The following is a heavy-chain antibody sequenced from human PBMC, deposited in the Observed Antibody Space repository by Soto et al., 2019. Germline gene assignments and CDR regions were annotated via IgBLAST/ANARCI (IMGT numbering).Heavy chain of an antibody. CDR2: IYPGDSDT. D-gene: IGHD6-13*01. Sequence: PGESLKISCKGSGYSFTSYWIGWVRQMPGKGLEWMGIIYPGDSDTRYSPSFQGQVTISADKSISTAYLQWSSLKASDTAMHYSARQVSPYSSSWYHVSWFDAWGQGALVTVSS. J-gene: IGHJ5*02. CDR1: GYSFTSYW. V-gene: IGHV5-51*01. CDR3: ARQVSPYSSSWYHVSWFDA.